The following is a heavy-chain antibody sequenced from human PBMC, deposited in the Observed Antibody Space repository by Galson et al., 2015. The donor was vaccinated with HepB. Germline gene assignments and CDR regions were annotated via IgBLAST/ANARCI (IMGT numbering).Heavy chain of an antibody. CDR2: ISGSGGST. CDR3: AKSHAEMMTTVTTDDY. V-gene: IGHV3-23*01. D-gene: IGHD4-11*01. J-gene: IGHJ4*02. Sequence: SLRLSCAASGFTFSSYAMSWVRQAPGKGLEWVSAISGSGGSTYYADSVKGRFTISRDNSKNTLYLQMNSLRAEDTAVYYCAKSHAEMMTTVTTDDYWGQGTLVTVSS. CDR1: GFTFSSYA.